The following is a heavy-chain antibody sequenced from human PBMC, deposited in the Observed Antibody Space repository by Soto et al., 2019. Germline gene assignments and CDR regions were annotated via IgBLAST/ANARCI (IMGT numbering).Heavy chain of an antibody. CDR1: GFTFSNYA. D-gene: IGHD6-19*01. J-gene: IGHJ4*02. V-gene: IGHV3-23*01. Sequence: EVQVLDSGGGLVQPGGCQRLSWEASGFTFSNYAMSWVRQAPGKGLEWVSTISATGSTLYAHSVKGRFTISRDHSKNTVHLQLNFLRAGDTAVYYCAKVSNKWAVAQRGYFDSWGRGTLVTVSS. CDR2: ISATGST. CDR3: AKVSNKWAVAQRGYFDS.